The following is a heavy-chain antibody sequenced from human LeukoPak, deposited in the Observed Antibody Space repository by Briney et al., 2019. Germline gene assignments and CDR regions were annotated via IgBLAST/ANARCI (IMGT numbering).Heavy chain of an antibody. V-gene: IGHV3-21*01. CDR1: GFVFSTHS. CDR2: ISSSNGDI. Sequence: GGSLILSCAASGFVFSTHSMNWVRQAPGKGLEWVSWISSSNGDIYYADSVRGRFTISRDDAKNSLYLQMNSLRAEDTAVYYCVRDADGGNSWFDSWGQGTLVTVSS. D-gene: IGHD4-23*01. CDR3: VRDADGGNSWFDS. J-gene: IGHJ5*01.